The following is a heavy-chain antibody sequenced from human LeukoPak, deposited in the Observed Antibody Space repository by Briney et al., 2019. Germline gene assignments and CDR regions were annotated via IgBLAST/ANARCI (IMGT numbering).Heavy chain of an antibody. CDR2: IYCSGST. V-gene: IGHV4-31*03. D-gene: IGHD5-12*01. CDR3: ARGVASYYYYYMDV. CDR1: GGSISSGGYY. Sequence: SETLSLTCTVSGGSISSGGYYWSWIRQHPGKGLEWIGYIYCSGSTYYNPSLKGRVTISVDTSKNQFSLKLSSVTAADTAVYYCARGVASYYYYYMDVWGKGTTVTVSS. J-gene: IGHJ6*03.